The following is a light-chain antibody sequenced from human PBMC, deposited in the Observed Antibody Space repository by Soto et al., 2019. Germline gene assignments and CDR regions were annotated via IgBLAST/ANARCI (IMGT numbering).Light chain of an antibody. Sequence: QSALTQPASVSGSPGQSVTISCTGTSSDVGGYNYVSWYQQHPGKAPKLILYEVSNRPSGVSNRFSASKSGNTASLTISGLQAEVEAYYYCSSYTSSSTLVFGTGTKLTVL. CDR3: SSYTSSSTLV. CDR2: EVS. V-gene: IGLV2-14*01. CDR1: SSDVGGYNY. J-gene: IGLJ1*01.